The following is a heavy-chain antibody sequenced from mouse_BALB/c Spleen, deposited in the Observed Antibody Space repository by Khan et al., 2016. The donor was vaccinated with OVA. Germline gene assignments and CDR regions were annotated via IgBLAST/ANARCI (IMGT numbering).Heavy chain of an antibody. Sequence: EVKVEESGPGLVKPSQSLSLTCTVTGYSITSDYAWNWIRQFPGNKLEWMGYISSSGSTNYNPALKSRISITRYTSKNQFFLQLNSVTTEDTATYYCARDGSRYNYAMDYWGQGTSVTVSS. CDR3: ARDGSRYNYAMDY. J-gene: IGHJ4*01. CDR2: ISSSGST. V-gene: IGHV3-2*02. D-gene: IGHD2-3*01. CDR1: GYSITSDYA.